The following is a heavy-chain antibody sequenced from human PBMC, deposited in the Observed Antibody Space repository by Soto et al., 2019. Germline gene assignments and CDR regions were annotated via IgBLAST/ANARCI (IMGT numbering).Heavy chain of an antibody. CDR3: ARDPFDYDSDIVPPPSRGFDY. Sequence: ASVKVSCKASGYTFTSYGISWVRQAPGQGLEWMGWISAYNANTHYAQKLQGRVTMTTDTFTSTAYMELRSLRSDDTAVYYCARDPFDYDSDIVPPPSRGFDYWGQGTLVTV. D-gene: IGHD3-22*01. CDR2: ISAYNANT. V-gene: IGHV1-18*01. J-gene: IGHJ4*02. CDR1: GYTFTSYG.